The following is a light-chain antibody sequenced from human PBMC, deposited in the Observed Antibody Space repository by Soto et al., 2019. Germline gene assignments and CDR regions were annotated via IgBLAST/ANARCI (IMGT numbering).Light chain of an antibody. CDR2: GAS. V-gene: IGKV3-15*01. Sequence: IVMTQSPATLSVSPGERATLSCRASQSVSTNLAWYQHKPGQAPRLLIHGASTRATGIPARFSGSGSGTEFTLTITNLQSEDFAVYYCQQYNNWPPWTFDQGTKVEIK. CDR3: QQYNNWPPWT. J-gene: IGKJ1*01. CDR1: QSVSTN.